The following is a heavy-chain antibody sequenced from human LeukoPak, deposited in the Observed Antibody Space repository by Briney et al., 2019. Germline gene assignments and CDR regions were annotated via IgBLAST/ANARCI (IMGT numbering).Heavy chain of an antibody. J-gene: IGHJ4*02. CDR1: GYTFTNFD. Sequence: ASVKVSCKASGYTFTNFDINWVRQAPGQGLEWMGWMNPVSGKAGSAQKFQGRVTLTGDTSISTAYMEVSSLRFDDTAFYYCARAPMGTAPLYWGQGTLVTVSS. V-gene: IGHV1-8*01. CDR2: MNPVSGKA. CDR3: ARAPMGTAPLY. D-gene: IGHD1/OR15-1a*01.